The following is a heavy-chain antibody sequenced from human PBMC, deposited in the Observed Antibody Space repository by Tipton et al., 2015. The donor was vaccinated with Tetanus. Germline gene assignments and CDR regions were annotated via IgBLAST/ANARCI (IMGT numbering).Heavy chain of an antibody. J-gene: IGHJ4*02. CDR3: AREGSLGWVVPVDS. Sequence: SLRLSCAASGFTFNGYGMHWVRQAPGKGLEWLALVWYDGSKQYYADSVKGRFTISRNNYKNTVDLQLNNLRDEDTAVYYCAREGSLGWVVPVDSWGQGTLVSVPP. CDR1: GFTFNGYG. V-gene: IGHV3-33*01. D-gene: IGHD2-21*01. CDR2: VWYDGSKQ.